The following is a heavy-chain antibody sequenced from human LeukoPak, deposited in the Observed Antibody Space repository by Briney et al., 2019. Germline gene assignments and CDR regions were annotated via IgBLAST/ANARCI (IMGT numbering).Heavy chain of an antibody. CDR3: GRYYVMDV. J-gene: IGHJ6*02. Sequence: GGSLRLSCAASGFTFSTYVMNWVRQASGKGLEWVSSISDSGGSTYYADSVKGRFTISRDNSKNTLYLQMNSLRAEDTAVYYCGRYYVMDVWGQGTSVTVSS. V-gene: IGHV3-23*01. CDR2: ISDSGGST. CDR1: GFTFSTYV.